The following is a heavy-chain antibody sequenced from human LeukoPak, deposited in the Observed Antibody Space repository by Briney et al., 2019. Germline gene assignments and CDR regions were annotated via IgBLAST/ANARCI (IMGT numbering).Heavy chain of an antibody. CDR2: ISGSGGST. Sequence: GGSLRLSCAASGFTFSNNVMSWVRQAPGKGLEWVSAISGSGGSTYYADSVKGRFTISRDNSKNTLYLQMNSLRAEDTAVYYCAKIPRVAAVNYWGQGTLVTVSP. CDR3: AKIPRVAAVNY. V-gene: IGHV3-23*01. D-gene: IGHD2-15*01. CDR1: GFTFSNNV. J-gene: IGHJ4*02.